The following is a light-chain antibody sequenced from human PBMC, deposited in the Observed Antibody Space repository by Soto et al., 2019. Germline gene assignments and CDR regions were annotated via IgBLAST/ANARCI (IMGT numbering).Light chain of an antibody. CDR1: SSDNY. CDR2: AVS. CDR3: SSYTSSTIVV. Sequence: QSALTQPASVSGSPGQSITISCTGISSDNYVSWYQQHPGKAPKLMIYAVSNRPSGVSNRFSGSKSGNTASLTISGLQAEDEADYSCSSYTSSTIVVFGGGTQLTVL. V-gene: IGLV2-14*01. J-gene: IGLJ2*01.